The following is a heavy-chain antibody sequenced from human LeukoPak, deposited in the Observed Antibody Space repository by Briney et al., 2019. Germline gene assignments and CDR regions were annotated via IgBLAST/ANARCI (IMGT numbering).Heavy chain of an antibody. J-gene: IGHJ5*02. V-gene: IGHV3-23*01. Sequence: GGYLRLSCAASGFTFSSYAMRWVRQAPGKGLEWVSAICGRVVTTYFADSVKGRFSISRDNSKNTLYLQMNSLRAEDTAVYCCAKSPGVVSDWFDPGGQGTLVTVSS. CDR3: AKSPGVVSDWFDP. CDR2: ICGRVVTT. CDR1: GFTFSSYA. D-gene: IGHD2-15*01.